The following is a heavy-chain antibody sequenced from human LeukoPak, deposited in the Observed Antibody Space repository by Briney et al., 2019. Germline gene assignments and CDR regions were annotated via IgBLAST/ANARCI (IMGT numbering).Heavy chain of an antibody. D-gene: IGHD6-19*01. CDR3: ARSGLGSGASWFDP. CDR2: ISSSSSYI. Sequence: SCKASGFTFSSYSMNWVRQAPGKGLEWVSSISSSSSYIYYADSVKGRFTISRDNAKNSLYLQMNSLRAEDTAVYYCARSGLGSGASWFDPWGQGTLVTVSS. V-gene: IGHV3-21*01. J-gene: IGHJ5*02. CDR1: GFTFSSYS.